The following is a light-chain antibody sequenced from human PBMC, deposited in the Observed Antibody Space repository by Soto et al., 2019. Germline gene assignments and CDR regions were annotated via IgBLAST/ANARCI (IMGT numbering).Light chain of an antibody. CDR1: QSITIN. Sequence: EIVMTQSPATLSVSPGERATLSCRASQSITINLAWYQQRPGQAPRLLIYGASTRATGIPARFSGSGSGTEFTLTISSLPSEDFGIYYCQQYDNWPPWTFGQGTTVEIK. J-gene: IGKJ1*01. CDR2: GAS. V-gene: IGKV3-15*01. CDR3: QQYDNWPPWT.